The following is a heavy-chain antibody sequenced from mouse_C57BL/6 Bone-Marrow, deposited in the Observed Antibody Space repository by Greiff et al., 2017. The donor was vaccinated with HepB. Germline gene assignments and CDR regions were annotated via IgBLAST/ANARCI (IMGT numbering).Heavy chain of an antibody. CDR1: GYTFTEYT. J-gene: IGHJ4*01. D-gene: IGHD2-4*01. V-gene: IGHV1-62-2*01. Sequence: QVQLQQSGAELVKPGASVKLSCKASGYTFTEYTIHWVKQRSGQGLEWIGWFYPGSGSIKYNEKFKDKATLTADKSSSTVYMELSRLTSEDSAVYFCARHEDPYDYDEERYAMDYWGQGTSVTVSS. CDR2: FYPGSGSI. CDR3: ARHEDPYDYDEERYAMDY.